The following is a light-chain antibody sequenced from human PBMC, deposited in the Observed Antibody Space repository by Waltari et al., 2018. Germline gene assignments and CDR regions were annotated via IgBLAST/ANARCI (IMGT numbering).Light chain of an antibody. J-gene: IGLJ1*01. V-gene: IGLV2-14*01. CDR1: SSDVGGYNY. Sequence: QSDLTQPAPVSGSPGQSITIPCTGTSSDVGGYNYVSWYQQHPGKAPKLMIYGVSNRPSGVSNRFTGSKSGNTASLTISGLQAEDEADYYCSSYTGSSIRYVFGTGTKVTVL. CDR3: SSYTGSSIRYV. CDR2: GVS.